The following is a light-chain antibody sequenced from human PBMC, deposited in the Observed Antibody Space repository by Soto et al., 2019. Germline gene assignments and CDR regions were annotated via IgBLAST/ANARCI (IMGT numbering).Light chain of an antibody. CDR1: QSVSGN. Sequence: EIVMTQSPAPLSVSPGERASLSCMVSQSVSGNLAWYQQKPGQAPRLLISSAYTRATGIPARFSGSGSGTKFTVTISSLQSDDFAVYYCQQYNNWLLFTFGPGTKVDIK. V-gene: IGKV3-15*01. CDR3: QQYNNWLLFT. CDR2: SAY. J-gene: IGKJ3*01.